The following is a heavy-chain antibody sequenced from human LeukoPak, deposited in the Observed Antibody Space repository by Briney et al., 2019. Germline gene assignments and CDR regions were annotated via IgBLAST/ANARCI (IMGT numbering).Heavy chain of an antibody. CDR3: ARASMVRGKTLDY. V-gene: IGHV4-34*01. CDR2: INHSGST. CDR1: GGSFSGYY. D-gene: IGHD3-10*01. Sequence: PSETLSLTCAVYGGSFSGYYWSWIRQPPGKGLEWIGEINHSGSTNYNPSLKSRVTISVDTSKNQFSQKLSSVTAADTAVYYCARASMVRGKTLDYWGQGTLVTVSS. J-gene: IGHJ4*02.